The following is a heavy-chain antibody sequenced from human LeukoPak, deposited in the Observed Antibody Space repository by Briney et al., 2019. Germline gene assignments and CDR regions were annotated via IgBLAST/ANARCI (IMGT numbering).Heavy chain of an antibody. J-gene: IGHJ4*02. V-gene: IGHV3-15*05. D-gene: IGHD3-10*01. CDR3: TTDPPGRRRFDY. Sequence: GGSLRLSCAASGFTFSNAWMSWVRQAPGKGLEWVGRIKSKTDGGTTDYAAPVKGRFTISRDDSKNTLYLQMNSLKTEDTAVYYCTTDPPGRRRFDYWGQGTLVTVSS. CDR1: GFTFSNAW. CDR2: IKSKTDGGTT.